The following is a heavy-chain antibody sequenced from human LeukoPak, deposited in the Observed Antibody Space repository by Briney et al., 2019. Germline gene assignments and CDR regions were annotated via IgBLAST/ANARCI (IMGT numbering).Heavy chain of an antibody. J-gene: IGHJ5*02. D-gene: IGHD3-3*01. V-gene: IGHV3-30*02. CDR1: GFTFSSYG. CDR3: AKDQNRYYDFWSGYRKDT. CDR2: IRYDGSNK. Sequence: GGSLRLSCAASGFTFSSYGMHWVRQAPGKGLEGVAFIRYDGSNKYYADSVKGRFTVSRDNSKNTLYLQMNSLRAEDTAVYYCAKDQNRYYDFWSGYRKDTWGQGTLVTVSS.